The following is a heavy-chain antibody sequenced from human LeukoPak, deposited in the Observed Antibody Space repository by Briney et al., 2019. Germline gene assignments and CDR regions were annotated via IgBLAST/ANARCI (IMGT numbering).Heavy chain of an antibody. J-gene: IGHJ4*02. Sequence: PAETLSPTCAVYGGSLNGYYWSWIRQSPGKGLEWIGEISHSGSTNYNPSLKSRVTMSVDTSKNQFSLKLSSVTAADTAVYYCARAAGRGSTSGLDFDYWGQGTLVTVSS. V-gene: IGHV4-34*10. CDR2: ISHSGST. CDR1: GGSLNGYY. D-gene: IGHD2-2*01. CDR3: ARAAGRGSTSGLDFDY.